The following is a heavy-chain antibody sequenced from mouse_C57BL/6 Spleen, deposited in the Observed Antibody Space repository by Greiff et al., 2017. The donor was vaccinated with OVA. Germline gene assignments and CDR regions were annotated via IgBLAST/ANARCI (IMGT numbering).Heavy chain of an antibody. CDR2: ISSGSSTI. V-gene: IGHV5-17*01. CDR1: GFTFSDYG. Sequence: EVKLMESGGGLVKPGGSLKLSCAASGFTFSDYGMHWVRQAPEKGLEWVAYISSGSSTIYYADTVKGRFTISRDNAKNTLFLQMTSLRSEDTAMYYCARKNSGYSWYFDVWGTGTTVTVSS. D-gene: IGHD2-3*01. J-gene: IGHJ1*03. CDR3: ARKNSGYSWYFDV.